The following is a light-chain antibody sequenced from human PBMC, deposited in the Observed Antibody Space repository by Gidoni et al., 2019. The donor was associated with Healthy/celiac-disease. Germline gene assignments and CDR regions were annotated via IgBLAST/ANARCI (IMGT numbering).Light chain of an antibody. CDR1: QSVSSSY. CDR2: GAS. CDR3: QQYGSSPRGS. Sequence: EIVLTQSPGTLSLSPGDRATLSCRARQSVSSSYLAWYQQKPGQAPRLLIYGASSRATGIPDRFSGSGSGTDFTLTISRLEPEDFAVYYCQQYGSSPRGSFGQGTKLEIK. V-gene: IGKV3-20*01. J-gene: IGKJ2*04.